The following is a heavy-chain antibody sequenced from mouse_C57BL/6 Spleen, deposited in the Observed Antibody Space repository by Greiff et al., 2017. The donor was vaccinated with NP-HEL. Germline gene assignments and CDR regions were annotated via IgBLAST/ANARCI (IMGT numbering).Heavy chain of an antibody. D-gene: IGHD1-1*01. Sequence: EVQLQQSGPELVKPGASVKISCKASGYTFTDYYMNWVKQSHGKSLEWIGDINPNNGGTSYNQKFKGKATLTVDKSSSTAYMELRSLTSEDSAVYYCASNRNYYYGSSYGWYFDVWGTGTTVTVSS. J-gene: IGHJ1*03. CDR1: GYTFTDYY. CDR3: ASNRNYYYGSSYGWYFDV. V-gene: IGHV1-26*01. CDR2: INPNNGGT.